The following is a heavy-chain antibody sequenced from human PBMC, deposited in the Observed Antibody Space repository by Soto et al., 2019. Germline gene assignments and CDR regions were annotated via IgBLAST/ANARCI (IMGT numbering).Heavy chain of an antibody. Sequence: SETLSLTCTVFGFSISSYYWSWIRQPPGKGLEWIGYIYYSGSTNYNPSLKSRVTISVDTSKNQFSLKLSSVTAADTALYYCARTYGRNFDYWGQGTLVTVS. CDR3: ARTYGRNFDY. V-gene: IGHV4-59*01. D-gene: IGHD3-10*01. J-gene: IGHJ4*02. CDR1: GFSISSYY. CDR2: IYYSGST.